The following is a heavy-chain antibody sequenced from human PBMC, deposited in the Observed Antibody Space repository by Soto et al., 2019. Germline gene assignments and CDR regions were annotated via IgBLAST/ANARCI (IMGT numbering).Heavy chain of an antibody. CDR1: GFTFSSYA. J-gene: IGHJ2*01. CDR2: ISGSGGST. D-gene: IGHD2-21*02. Sequence: PGWSLRLSCAASGFTFSSYAMSWVRQAPGKGLEWVSAISGSGGSTYYADSVKGRFTISRDNSKNTLYLQMNSLRAEDTAVYYCAKDQEYCGGDCLPWYFDLWGRGTLVTVSS. V-gene: IGHV3-23*01. CDR3: AKDQEYCGGDCLPWYFDL.